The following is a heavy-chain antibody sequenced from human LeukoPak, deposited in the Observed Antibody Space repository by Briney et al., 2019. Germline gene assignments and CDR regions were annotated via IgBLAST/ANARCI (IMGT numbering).Heavy chain of an antibody. CDR3: ARGTYYDILTGYGPFDY. CDR1: GFTVSSNY. Sequence: GGSLRLSCAASGFTVSSNYMSWVRQAPGKGLERVSAIYSGGSTYYADSVKGRFTISRDNSKNTLYLQMNSLRAEDTAVYYCARGTYYDILTGYGPFDYWGQGTLVTVSS. V-gene: IGHV3-66*01. D-gene: IGHD3-9*01. CDR2: IYSGGST. J-gene: IGHJ4*02.